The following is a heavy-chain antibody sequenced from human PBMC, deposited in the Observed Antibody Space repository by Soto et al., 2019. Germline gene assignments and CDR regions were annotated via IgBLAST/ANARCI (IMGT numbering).Heavy chain of an antibody. CDR1: GGSFSGYY. V-gene: IGHV4-34*01. CDR3: ARGEGYALDV. CDR2: INHSGST. Sequence: SETLSLTCAVYGGSFSGYYWSWIRQPPGKGLEWIGEINHSGSTNYNPSLKSRVTISVDTSKNQFSLKLSSVTAADTAVYYCARGEGYALDVWGQGTTVTVSS. J-gene: IGHJ6*02.